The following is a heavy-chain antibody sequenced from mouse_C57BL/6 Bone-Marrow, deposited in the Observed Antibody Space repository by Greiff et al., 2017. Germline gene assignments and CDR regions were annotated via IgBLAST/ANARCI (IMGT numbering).Heavy chain of an antibody. V-gene: IGHV1-54*01. D-gene: IGHD3-2*02. CDR2: INPGSGGT. Sequence: QVQLQQSGAELVRPGTSVKVSCKASGYAFTNYLIEWVKQRPGQGLEWIGVINPGSGGTNYNEKLKGKATLTADKSSSTAYMQLSSLTSEDSAVYFCARKAGYFDYWGEGTTLTVSS. CDR1: GYAFTNYL. J-gene: IGHJ2*01. CDR3: ARKAGYFDY.